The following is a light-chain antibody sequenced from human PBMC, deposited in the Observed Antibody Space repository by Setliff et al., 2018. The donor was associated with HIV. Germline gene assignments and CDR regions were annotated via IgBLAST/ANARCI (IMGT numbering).Light chain of an antibody. Sequence: LAQPASVSGSPGQSITISCTGTSSDVGGYNYASWCQQHPGKVPKLIIYDINNRPSGVSSRFSGSKSGNTASLTISGLQAEDEADYYCSSYSSSSTLYVFGAGTKVTV. CDR3: SSYSSSSTLYV. CDR1: SSDVGGYNY. J-gene: IGLJ1*01. V-gene: IGLV2-14*03. CDR2: DIN.